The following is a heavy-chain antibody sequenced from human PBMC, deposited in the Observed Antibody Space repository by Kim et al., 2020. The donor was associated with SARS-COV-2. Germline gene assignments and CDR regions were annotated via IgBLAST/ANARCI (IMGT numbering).Heavy chain of an antibody. CDR2: ISYDGSNK. V-gene: IGHV3-30*04. D-gene: IGHD5-18*01. J-gene: IGHJ6*02. CDR3: ARDVRIQLWLYYYGMDV. Sequence: GGSLRLSCAASGFTFSSYAMHWVRQAPGKGLEWVAVISYDGSNKYYADSVKGRFTISRDNSKNTLYLQMNSLRAEDTAVYHCARDVRIQLWLYYYGMDVWGQGTTVTVSS. CDR1: GFTFSSYA.